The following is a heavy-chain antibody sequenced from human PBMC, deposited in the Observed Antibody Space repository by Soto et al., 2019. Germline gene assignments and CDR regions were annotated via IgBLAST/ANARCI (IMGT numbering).Heavy chain of an antibody. V-gene: IGHV3-30*18. CDR2: ISDDGSQK. D-gene: IGHD6-19*01. CDR3: AKEAPGGWHFFDT. Sequence: PGGSLRLSCAASGFTFRTYGMHWVRQAPGKGLDWVAFISDDGSQKYYGDSVKGRFTISRDNSKNTLSLRMISLRTEDTSVYYCAKEAPGGWHFFDTWGQGTLVTVSS. CDR1: GFTFRTYG. J-gene: IGHJ4*02.